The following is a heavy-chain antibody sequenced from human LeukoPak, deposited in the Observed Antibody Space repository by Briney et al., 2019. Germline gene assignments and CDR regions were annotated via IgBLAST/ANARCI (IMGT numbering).Heavy chain of an antibody. J-gene: IGHJ6*04. V-gene: IGHV3-30*18. CDR1: GFTFSNYG. CDR3: AKGLFDWQRYYYHYYGMDV. CDR2: ISYDGSNK. D-gene: IGHD3-9*01. Sequence: GGSLRLSCAASGFTFSNYGMHWVRQAPGKGLEWVAVISYDGSNKYYADSVKGRFTISRDNSKNTLYLQMNSLRAEDTAVYYCAKGLFDWQRYYYHYYGMDVWGKGTTVTVSS.